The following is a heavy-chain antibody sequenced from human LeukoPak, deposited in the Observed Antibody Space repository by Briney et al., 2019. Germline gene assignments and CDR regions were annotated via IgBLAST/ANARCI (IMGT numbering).Heavy chain of an antibody. V-gene: IGHV3-30*04. J-gene: IGHJ4*02. CDR2: ISYDGSNK. CDR3: ARTGYSSGWAFDY. CDR1: AFTFSSYA. Sequence: GGSLRLSCAASAFTFSSYAMHWVRQAPGKGLEWVAVISYDGSNKYYADSVKGRFTISRDNSKNTLYLQMNSLRAEDTAVYYCARTGYSSGWAFDYWGQGTLVTVSS. D-gene: IGHD6-19*01.